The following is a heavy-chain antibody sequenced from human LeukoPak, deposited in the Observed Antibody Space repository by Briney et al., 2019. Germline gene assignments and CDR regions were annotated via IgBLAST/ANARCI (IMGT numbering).Heavy chain of an antibody. D-gene: IGHD2-2*01. V-gene: IGHV3-7*01. CDR2: RNEDGNRK. Sequence: GALRLSCTASGFTFSRYWMSWVRQAPGKGLEWVANRNEDGNRKYYVDSVKGRFTISRDNAKNSLYLHMNSLRAAVTAVYYCARGCTTTSCYDYWGQGTLVTVSS. J-gene: IGHJ4*02. CDR3: ARGCTTTSCYDY. CDR1: GFTFSRYW.